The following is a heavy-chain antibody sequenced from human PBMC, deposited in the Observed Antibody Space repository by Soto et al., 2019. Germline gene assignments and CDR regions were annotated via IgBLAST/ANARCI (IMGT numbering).Heavy chain of an antibody. J-gene: IGHJ3*02. CDR1: GYTFSSYP. V-gene: IGHV1-3*05. D-gene: IGHD2-15*01. Sequence: QVQLVQSGAEEKKPGASVNISCKASGYTFSSYPIHWVRQAPGQRLEWMGWINPGNGHTYYSQKFQVRVTITRDTSATTGYMELSSLRSDDTAMYYCVRGSGGSWTPHAFDIWGQGTMVTVSS. CDR2: INPGNGHT. CDR3: VRGSGGSWTPHAFDI.